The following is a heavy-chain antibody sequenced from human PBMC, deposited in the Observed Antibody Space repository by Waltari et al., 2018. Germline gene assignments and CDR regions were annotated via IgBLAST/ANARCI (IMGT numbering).Heavy chain of an antibody. D-gene: IGHD6-19*01. CDR3: ARIQWLALDY. Sequence: QVQLQQWGAGLLKPSETLSLTCAVYGGSFSGYYWSWIRQPPGKGLEWIGEINHSGSTNYNPSLKSRVTISVDTSRNQLSLKLRSVTAADTAVYYCARIQWLALDYWGQGTLVTVSS. J-gene: IGHJ4*02. CDR2: INHSGST. CDR1: GGSFSGYY. V-gene: IGHV4-34*01.